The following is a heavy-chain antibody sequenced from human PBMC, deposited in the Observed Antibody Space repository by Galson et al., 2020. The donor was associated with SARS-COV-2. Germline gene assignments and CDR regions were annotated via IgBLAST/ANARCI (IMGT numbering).Heavy chain of an antibody. CDR2: FDPEDGET. CDR1: GYTLTELS. V-gene: IGHV1-24*01. D-gene: IGHD3-3*01. J-gene: IGHJ5*02. CDR3: ATAPPMSGYFWFDP. Sequence: ASVKVSCKVSGYTLTELSMHWVRQAPGKGLEWIGGFDPEDGETIYAQKFQGRVTMTEDTSTDTAYMELSSLRSEDTAVYYCATAPPMSGYFWFDPWGQGTLVTVSS.